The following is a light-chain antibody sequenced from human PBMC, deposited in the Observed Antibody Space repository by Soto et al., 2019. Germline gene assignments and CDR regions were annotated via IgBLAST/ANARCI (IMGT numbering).Light chain of an antibody. CDR3: QQYGSTPSIT. CDR2: AAS. CDR1: QSVTSNY. Sequence: EIVLTQSPGTLSLSPGERATLSCRASQSVTSNYLAWYQLKPGQAPRLLIYAASNTATGIPDRFSGSGSGTDFTLSISRLEPEDFAVYYCQQYGSTPSITFGQGTRREIK. J-gene: IGKJ5*01. V-gene: IGKV3-20*01.